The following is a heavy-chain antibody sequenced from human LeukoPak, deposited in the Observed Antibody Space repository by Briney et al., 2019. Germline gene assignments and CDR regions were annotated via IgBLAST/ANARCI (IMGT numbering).Heavy chain of an antibody. J-gene: IGHJ3*02. CDR1: GGTFSSYA. Sequence: ASVKVSCKASGGTFSSYAISWVRQAPGQGLEWMGGIIPIFGTANYAQKFQGRVTITTDESTSTAYMELSSLRSEDTAVYYCASPGPGQLLSGDALDIWGQGTMVTVSS. CDR2: IIPIFGTA. D-gene: IGHD2-2*01. CDR3: ASPGPGQLLSGDALDI. V-gene: IGHV1-69*05.